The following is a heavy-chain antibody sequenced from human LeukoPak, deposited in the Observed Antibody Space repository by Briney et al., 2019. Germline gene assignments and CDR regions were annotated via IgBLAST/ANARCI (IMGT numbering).Heavy chain of an antibody. Sequence: GGSLRLSCAASGFTFSSYAMTWVRQAPGEGLQWVSGISGSGTSAYYADSVRGRFTISRDNSKNTLYLQMNSLRAEDTAVYYCARDGAIVVVTAIYYFDYWGQGTLVTVSS. V-gene: IGHV3-23*01. CDR2: ISGSGTSA. J-gene: IGHJ4*02. CDR3: ARDGAIVVVTAIYYFDY. D-gene: IGHD2-21*02. CDR1: GFTFSSYA.